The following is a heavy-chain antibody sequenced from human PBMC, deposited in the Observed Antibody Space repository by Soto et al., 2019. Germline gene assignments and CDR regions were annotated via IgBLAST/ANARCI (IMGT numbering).Heavy chain of an antibody. CDR3: ARDSPIVSVVSGYDAIDI. V-gene: IGHV1-69*08. CDR2: IIPILDTA. CDR1: GGTFSTST. D-gene: IGHD5-12*01. Sequence: QVQLVQSGAEVKEPGSSVKVSCKASGGTFSTSTFTWVRQAPGQGLEWMGRIIPILDTADYAQKFQGNVTITADKSTSTVFMELSSLRSEDTGMYYCARDSPIVSVVSGYDAIDIWGQGTLVTVSP. J-gene: IGHJ4*02.